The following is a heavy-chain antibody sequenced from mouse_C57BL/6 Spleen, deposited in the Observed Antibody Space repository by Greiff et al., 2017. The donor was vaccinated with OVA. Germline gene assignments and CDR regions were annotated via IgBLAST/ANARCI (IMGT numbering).Heavy chain of an antibody. Sequence: QVQLQQSGAELVKPGASLKLSCKASGYTFTSYWMHWVKQRPGRGLEWIGRIDPNSGGTKYNEKFKSKATLTEDKPSSTAYMQLSSLTSEDSAVYYCARERDDCDLYYFAMDCWGQVTSVTVSS. V-gene: IGHV1-72*01. D-gene: IGHD2-4*01. CDR2: IDPNSGGT. CDR1: GYTFTSYW. CDR3: ARERDDCDLYYFAMDC. J-gene: IGHJ4*01.